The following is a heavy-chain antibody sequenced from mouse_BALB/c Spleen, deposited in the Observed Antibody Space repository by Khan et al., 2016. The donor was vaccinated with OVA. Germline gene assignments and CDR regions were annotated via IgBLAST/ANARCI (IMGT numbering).Heavy chain of an antibody. J-gene: IGHJ2*01. CDR2: ICAGGST. V-gene: IGHV2-9*02. CDR3: ARLEDI. D-gene: IGHD1-3*01. CDR1: GFSLTSYG. Sequence: QVQLKESGPGLVAPSQSLSITCTVSGFSLTSYGVHWVRQPPGKGLEWLGVICAGGSTNYYSALMSRLAISKDTSNSQVYLKMNSRQTDDTAMYYCARLEDIWGQGTTLTVSS.